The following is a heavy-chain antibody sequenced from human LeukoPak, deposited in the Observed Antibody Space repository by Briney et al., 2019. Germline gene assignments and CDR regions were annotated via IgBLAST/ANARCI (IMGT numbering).Heavy chain of an antibody. V-gene: IGHV3-48*01. D-gene: IGHD4-17*01. CDR2: ISSSSSTI. CDR1: GFTFSSYS. CDR3: ARDYGDYGRHNWFDP. J-gene: IGHJ5*02. Sequence: GGSLRLSCAASGFTFSSYSMNWVRQAPGKGLEWVSYISSSSSTIYYADSVKGRFTISRDNAKNSLYLQMNSLRAEDTAVYYCARDYGDYGRHNWFDPWGQGTPVTVSS.